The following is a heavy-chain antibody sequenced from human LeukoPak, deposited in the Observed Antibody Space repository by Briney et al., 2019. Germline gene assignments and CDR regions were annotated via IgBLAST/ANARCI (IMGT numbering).Heavy chain of an antibody. CDR3: VRGGSTWTGYFDY. J-gene: IGHJ4*02. Sequence: ASVKVSCKASRYSFTNYYMHCVRQAPGQGLEWMGTINPRGGSTSYAQKFQGRVTMTRDTSTSTVYMELSSLRSEDTAVYYCVRGGSTWTGYFDYWGQGTLVTVSS. V-gene: IGHV1-46*01. CDR2: INPRGGST. D-gene: IGHD6-13*01. CDR1: RYSFTNYY.